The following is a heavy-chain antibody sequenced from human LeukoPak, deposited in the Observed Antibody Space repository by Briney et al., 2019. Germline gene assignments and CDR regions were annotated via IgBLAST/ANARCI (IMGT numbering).Heavy chain of an antibody. CDR3: AKDGWFDP. V-gene: IGHV3-30*02. J-gene: IGHJ5*02. CDR1: GFTFSSYE. CDR2: IRYDGSNK. Sequence: GGSLRLSCAASGFTFSSYEMNWVRQAPGKGLEWVAFIRYDGSNKYYADSVKGRFTISRDNSKNTLYLQMNSLRAEDTAVYYCAKDGWFDPWGQGTLVTVSS.